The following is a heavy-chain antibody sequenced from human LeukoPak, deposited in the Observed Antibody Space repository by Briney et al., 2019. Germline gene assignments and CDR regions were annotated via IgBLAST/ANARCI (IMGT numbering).Heavy chain of an antibody. D-gene: IGHD3-10*01. Sequence: PGGSLRLSCTASGFTFSSYWINWVRHSPGKGLVWVALINGDGSTTTHADSVKGRFTIYRDNAKNTAYLQMNSLRDEDTAVYFCARDYAGSPDYGGQGTLVTVS. CDR1: GFTFSSYW. J-gene: IGHJ4*02. CDR2: INGDGSTT. CDR3: ARDYAGSPDY. V-gene: IGHV3-74*03.